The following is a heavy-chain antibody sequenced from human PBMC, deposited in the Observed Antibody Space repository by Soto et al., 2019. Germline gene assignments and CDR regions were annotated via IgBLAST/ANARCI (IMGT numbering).Heavy chain of an antibody. CDR1: GGSIISVNC. J-gene: IGHJ5*02. CDR2: IYHSGSA. V-gene: IGHV4-4*02. Sequence: SETLSLTCAVSGGSIISVNCFILFRQPPGKGLEWIGEIYHSGSANYNPSLKSRVTMSIDKSKNQFSLKLSSVTAADTAIYYCARPYDFGSFDPWGQGTLVTVSS. CDR3: ARPYDFGSFDP. D-gene: IGHD3-3*01.